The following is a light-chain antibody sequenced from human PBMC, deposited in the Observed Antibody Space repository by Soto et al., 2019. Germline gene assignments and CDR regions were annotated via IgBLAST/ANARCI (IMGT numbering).Light chain of an antibody. J-gene: IGKJ1*01. CDR3: QQYNSYWT. V-gene: IGKV1-5*01. CDR2: EAS. CDR1: QSISSW. Sequence: DIQMTQSPSTRSASVGDRVTITCRASQSISSWLAWYQQKPGKDPKLLIYEASSLESGVPSRFSGSRSGTEFILTISRLQPDDFATYHCQQYNSYWTFGQGTKVEIK.